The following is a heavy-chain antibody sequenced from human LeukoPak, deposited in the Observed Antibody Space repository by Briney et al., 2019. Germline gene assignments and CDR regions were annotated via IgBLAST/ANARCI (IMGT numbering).Heavy chain of an antibody. CDR3: ASLAGLGYQYMDV. Sequence: ASVKVSCKASGYSFTTYDINWVRKAAGQGLEWMGWVNPNSGNTGYALKFQGRVTITRNTSITTAYMELSSLTSDDTAVYYCASLAGLGYQYMDVWGKGTTVTVSS. J-gene: IGHJ6*03. V-gene: IGHV1-8*03. D-gene: IGHD6-19*01. CDR1: GYSFTTYD. CDR2: VNPNSGNT.